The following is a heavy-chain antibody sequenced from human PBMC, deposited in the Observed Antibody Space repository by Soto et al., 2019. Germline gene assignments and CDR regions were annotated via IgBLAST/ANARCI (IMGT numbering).Heavy chain of an antibody. J-gene: IGHJ5*02. CDR3: ARKPLSDVESNNWFDP. CDR1: GGTFSSYA. V-gene: IGHV1-69*05. Sequence: QVQLVQSGAEVKKPGSSVKVSCKASGGTFSSYAISWVRQAPGQGLEWMGGIIPIFGTANYAQKFQGRVTITXXEXTTXAYMELSSLRSEDTAVYYCARKPLSDVESNNWFDPWGQGTLVTVSS. CDR2: IIPIFGTA.